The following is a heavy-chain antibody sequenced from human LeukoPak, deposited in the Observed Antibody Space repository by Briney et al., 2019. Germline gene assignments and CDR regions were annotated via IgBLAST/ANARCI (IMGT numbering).Heavy chain of an antibody. CDR1: GESFSGYY. V-gene: IGHV4-34*12. Sequence: SETLSLTCAVFGESFSGYYWSWVRQPPGKGLEWIGEIVHSGSINYNPSLTSRVTISVDTSKNHFSLELTSVTAADTAVYFCARMGSGLFDYWGQGTLVTVSS. CDR2: IVHSGSI. CDR3: ARMGSGLFDY. J-gene: IGHJ4*02. D-gene: IGHD6-19*01.